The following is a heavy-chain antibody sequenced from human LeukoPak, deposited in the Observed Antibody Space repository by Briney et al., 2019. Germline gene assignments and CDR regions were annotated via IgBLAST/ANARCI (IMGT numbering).Heavy chain of an antibody. Sequence: SETLSLTCTVSGGSISSYYWSWIRQPPGKGLEWIGYIYYSGSTNYNPSLKSRVTISVDTSKNQFSLKLSSVTAADAAVYYCASYSYYYDSSGYFDYWGQGTLVTVSS. V-gene: IGHV4-59*01. CDR3: ASYSYYYDSSGYFDY. J-gene: IGHJ4*02. CDR2: IYYSGST. CDR1: GGSISSYY. D-gene: IGHD3-22*01.